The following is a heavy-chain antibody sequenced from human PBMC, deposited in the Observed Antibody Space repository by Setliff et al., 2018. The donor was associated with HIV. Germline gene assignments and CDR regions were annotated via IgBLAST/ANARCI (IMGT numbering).Heavy chain of an antibody. CDR1: GGSFSDYY. Sequence: SETLSLTCAVYGGSFSDYYWTWIRQSPEKGLEWIGEVNHSGSTNYNPSLKSRVTISVDTSKNQFSLKLSSVTAADTAVYFCARVRTGSYFQRLDYYYMDVWGKGTTVTVSS. V-gene: IGHV4-34*01. D-gene: IGHD3-9*01. CDR3: ARVRTGSYFQRLDYYYMDV. CDR2: VNHSGST. J-gene: IGHJ6*03.